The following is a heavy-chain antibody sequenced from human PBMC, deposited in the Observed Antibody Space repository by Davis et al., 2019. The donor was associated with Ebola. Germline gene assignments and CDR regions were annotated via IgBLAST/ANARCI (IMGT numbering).Heavy chain of an antibody. CDR1: GFTFSSYS. J-gene: IGHJ4*02. D-gene: IGHD3-3*01. CDR2: ISSSSSTI. Sequence: GESLKISCAASGFTFSSYSMNWVRQAPGKGLEWVSYISSSSSTIYYADSVKGRFTISRDNAKNSLYLQMNSLRAEDTAVYYCARYDFWSGIDYWGQGTLVTVSS. CDR3: ARYDFWSGIDY. V-gene: IGHV3-48*04.